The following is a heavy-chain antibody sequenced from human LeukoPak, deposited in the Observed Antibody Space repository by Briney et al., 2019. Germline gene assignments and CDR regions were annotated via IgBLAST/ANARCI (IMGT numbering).Heavy chain of an antibody. J-gene: IGHJ4*02. V-gene: IGHV3-23*01. CDR2: ISDSGGST. Sequence: GGSLRLSCAASGFTVSSNYMSWVRQAPGKGLEWVSAISDSGGSTYYADSVKGRFTISRDNSKNTLYLQMNSLRAEDTAVYYCVKDGWLLNYFDYWGQGTLVTVSS. CDR3: VKDGWLLNYFDY. D-gene: IGHD5-24*01. CDR1: GFTVSSNY.